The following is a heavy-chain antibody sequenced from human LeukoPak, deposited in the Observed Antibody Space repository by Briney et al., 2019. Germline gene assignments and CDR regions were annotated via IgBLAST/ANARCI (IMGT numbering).Heavy chain of an antibody. CDR2: ISGSGSDT. D-gene: IGHD6-13*01. Sequence: GGSLRLSCAASGFTSSHYAMSWVRQAPGKGLERVSGISGSGSDTFYADSVKGRFTISRDNSKNTLYLQMSSLRAEDTAVYYCANVIIVAAGYEYFQHWGQGTLVSVSS. J-gene: IGHJ1*01. V-gene: IGHV3-23*01. CDR1: GFTSSHYA. CDR3: ANVIIVAAGYEYFQH.